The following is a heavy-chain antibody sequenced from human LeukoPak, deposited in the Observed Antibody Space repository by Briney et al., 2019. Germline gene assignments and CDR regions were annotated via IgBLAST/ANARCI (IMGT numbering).Heavy chain of an antibody. Sequence: GGSLRLSCAASGFTFSSYAMSWVRQAPGKGLEWVSAISGSGGSTYYADSVKGRFTISRDNSKNTLYLQMNSLRAEDTAVYYCAKQPELLQFVSDFDYWGQGTLVTVSS. CDR1: GFTFSSYA. D-gene: IGHD1-14*01. CDR2: ISGSGGST. V-gene: IGHV3-23*01. J-gene: IGHJ4*02. CDR3: AKQPELLQFVSDFDY.